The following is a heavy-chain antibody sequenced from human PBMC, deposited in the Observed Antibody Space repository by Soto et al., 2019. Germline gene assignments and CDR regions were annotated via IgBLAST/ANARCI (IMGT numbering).Heavy chain of an antibody. CDR3: ARDTAMVTYYYYGMDV. D-gene: IGHD5-18*01. CDR1: GGTFSSYA. J-gene: IGHJ6*02. V-gene: IGHV1-69*13. Sequence: SVKVSCKASGGTFSSYAISWVRQAPGQGLEWMGGIIPIFGTANYAQKFEGRVTITADESTSTAYMELSSLRSEDTAVYYCARDTAMVTYYYYGMDVWGQGTTVTVSS. CDR2: IIPIFGTA.